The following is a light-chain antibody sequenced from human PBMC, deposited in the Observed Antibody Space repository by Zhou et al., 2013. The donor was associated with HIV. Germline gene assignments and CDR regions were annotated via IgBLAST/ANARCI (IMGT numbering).Light chain of an antibody. J-gene: IGKJ1*01. CDR2: GAS. Sequence: DIQMTQSPSSLSASVGDRVTITCRASQDISNYLAWYQQKPGKIPKVLIYGASTLQSGVPSRFSGSGSGTDFTLTISSLQPEDVATYYCQKYNSAPWTFGQGTKVEMK. CDR3: QKYNSAPWT. CDR1: QDISNY. V-gene: IGKV1-27*01.